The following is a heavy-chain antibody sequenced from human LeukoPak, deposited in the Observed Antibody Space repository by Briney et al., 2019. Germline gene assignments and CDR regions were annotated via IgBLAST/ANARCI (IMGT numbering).Heavy chain of an antibody. CDR2: ISGSGGST. D-gene: IGHD2-2*01. Sequence: PGGSLRLSCAASGFTFSSYAMSWVRQAPGKGLEWVSAISGSGGSTYYADSVKGRFTISRDNSKNTLYLQMNSLRAEDTAVYYCAKVGRVYQLLPTAWYFDLWGRGTLVTVSS. CDR3: AKVGRVYQLLPTAWYFDL. V-gene: IGHV3-23*01. J-gene: IGHJ2*01. CDR1: GFTFSSYA.